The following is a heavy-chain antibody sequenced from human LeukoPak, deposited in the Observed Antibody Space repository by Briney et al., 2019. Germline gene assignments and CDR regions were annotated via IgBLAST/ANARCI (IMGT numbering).Heavy chain of an antibody. V-gene: IGHV4-59*08. J-gene: IGHJ6*02. Sequence: GLEWXXYIYYSGSTTYHPSLKSRVTISVDTSKNQFSLKLSSVTAADTAVYYCARGLGSGWYYYGMDVWGQGTTVTVSS. CDR3: ARGLGSGWYYYGMDV. CDR2: IYYSGST. D-gene: IGHD6-19*01.